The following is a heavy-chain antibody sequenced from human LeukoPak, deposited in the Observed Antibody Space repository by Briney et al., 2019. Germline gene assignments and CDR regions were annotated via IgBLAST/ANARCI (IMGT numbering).Heavy chain of an antibody. V-gene: IGHV1-46*01. CDR3: ARVPRVLRYFDWLPPFDY. CDR1: GYNFIDYY. CDR2: INPSGRST. Sequence: ASVKVSCKASGYNFIDYYMHWVRQAPGQGLEWMGIINPSGRSTTYAQKFQGRVSLTRDMSTSTAYMELRSLRSDDTAVYYCARVPRVLRYFDWLPPFDYWGQGTLVTVSS. J-gene: IGHJ4*02. D-gene: IGHD3-9*01.